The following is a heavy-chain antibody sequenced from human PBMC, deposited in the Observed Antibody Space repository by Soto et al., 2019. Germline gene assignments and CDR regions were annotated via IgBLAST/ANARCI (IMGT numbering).Heavy chain of an antibody. V-gene: IGHV3-30-3*01. CDR3: ARHLSHLKYGWFDP. J-gene: IGHJ5*02. Sequence: QVQLVESGGGVVQPGRSLRLSCAASGFTFSSYAFHWVRQAPGKGLEWVAILSDDGSNKYYAGSVKGRFTISRDTSKNTLHLQMNSLRVEDTAVYYCARHLSHLKYGWFDPWGQGTLVTVSS. D-gene: IGHD3-3*02. CDR2: LSDDGSNK. CDR1: GFTFSSYA.